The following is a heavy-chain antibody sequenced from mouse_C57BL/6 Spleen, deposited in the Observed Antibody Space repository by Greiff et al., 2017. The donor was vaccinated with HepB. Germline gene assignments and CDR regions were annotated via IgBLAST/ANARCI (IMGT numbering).Heavy chain of an antibody. J-gene: IGHJ4*01. CDR2: INPYNGGT. CDR3: ARDYGSRYAMDD. CDR1: GYTFTDYY. V-gene: IGHV1-19*01. D-gene: IGHD1-1*01. Sequence: EVQLQQSGPVLVKPGASVKMSCKASGYTFTDYYMNWVKQSHGKSLEWIGVINPYNGGTSYNQKFKGKATLTVDKSSSTAYMELNSLTSEDSAVYYCARDYGSRYAMDDWGQGTSVTVSS.